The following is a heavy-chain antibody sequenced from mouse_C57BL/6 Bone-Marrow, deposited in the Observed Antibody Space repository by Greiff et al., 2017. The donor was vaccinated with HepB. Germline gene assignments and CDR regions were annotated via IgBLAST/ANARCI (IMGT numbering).Heavy chain of an antibody. J-gene: IGHJ2*01. D-gene: IGHD1-1*01. CDR3: ARFAYGSPFDY. CDR1: GYTFTSYT. Sequence: VQLQESGAELARPGASVKMSCKASGYTFTSYTMHWVKQRPGQGLEWIGYINPSSGYTKYNQKFKDKATLTVDKSSSTAYMELNSLTSEDSAVYYCARFAYGSPFDYWGQGTTLTVSS. V-gene: IGHV1-4*01. CDR2: INPSSGYT.